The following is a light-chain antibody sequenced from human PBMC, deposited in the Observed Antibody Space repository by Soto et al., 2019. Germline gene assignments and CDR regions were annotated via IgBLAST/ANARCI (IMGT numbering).Light chain of an antibody. CDR3: QQSYSTPYT. Sequence: DIQMTQSPSSLSASVGDRVTITCRASQNINNYLNWYQQKPGKAPNLLIYAASSLQGGVPSRFAGSGSGTDFTLTINSLQPEDFATYYCQQSYSTPYTFGQGTKLE. CDR1: QNINNY. J-gene: IGKJ2*01. CDR2: AAS. V-gene: IGKV1-39*01.